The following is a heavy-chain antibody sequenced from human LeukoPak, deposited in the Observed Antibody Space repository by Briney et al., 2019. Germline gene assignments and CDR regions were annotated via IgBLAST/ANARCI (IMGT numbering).Heavy chain of an antibody. J-gene: IGHJ4*02. V-gene: IGHV3-23*01. CDR3: AKDSSVAYYYGSGSFYN. CDR2: ISGSGGST. D-gene: IGHD3-10*01. Sequence: GGSLGLSCAASGFTFSSYAMSWVRQAPGKGLEWVSAISGSGGSTYYADSVKGRFTISRDNSKNTLYLQMNSLRAEDTAVYYCAKDSSVAYYYGSGSFYNWGQGTLVTVSS. CDR1: GFTFSSYA.